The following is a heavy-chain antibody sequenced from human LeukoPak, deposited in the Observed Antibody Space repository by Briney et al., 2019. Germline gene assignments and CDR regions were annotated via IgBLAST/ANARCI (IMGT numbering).Heavy chain of an antibody. CDR2: IGTAGDT. CDR3: ARGGEYGGNWWDWFDP. CDR1: GFTFSSYD. V-gene: IGHV3-13*01. D-gene: IGHD4-23*01. J-gene: IGHJ5*02. Sequence: PGGSLRLSCAASGFTFSSYDMHWVRQATGKGLEWVSAIGTAGDTYYPGSVKGRFTISRENAKNSLCLQMNSLRAGDTAVYYCARGGEYGGNWWDWFDPWGQGTLVTVSS.